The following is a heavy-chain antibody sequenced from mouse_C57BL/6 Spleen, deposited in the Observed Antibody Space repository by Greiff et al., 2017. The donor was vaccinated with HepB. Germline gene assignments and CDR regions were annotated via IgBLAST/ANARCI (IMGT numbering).Heavy chain of an antibody. V-gene: IGHV1-64*01. CDR1: GYTFTSYW. Sequence: VQLQQSGAELVKPGASVKLSCKASGYTFTSYWMHWVKQRPGQGLEWIGMIHPNSGSTNYNEKFKSKATLTVDKSSSTAYMQLSSLTYEDSAVYYCARDDYDGGYFDYWGQGTTLTVSS. D-gene: IGHD2-4*01. CDR3: ARDDYDGGYFDY. J-gene: IGHJ2*01. CDR2: IHPNSGST.